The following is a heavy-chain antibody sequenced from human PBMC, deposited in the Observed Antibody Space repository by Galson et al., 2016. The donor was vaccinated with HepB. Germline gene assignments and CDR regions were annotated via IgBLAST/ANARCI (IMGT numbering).Heavy chain of an antibody. V-gene: IGHV4-39*01. CDR3: ATGIIVAGKYYYHYMDV. J-gene: IGHJ6*03. CDR1: GGSISSDYY. D-gene: IGHD6-19*01. Sequence: SETLSLTCIVSGGSISSDYYWGRIRQPPGRGLEWIGSIYSNEDTFYNPSLKSRVTISVDTPKNQFSLRLDSVTAADTGLYYCATGIIVAGKYYYHYMDVWGKGTTVTVSS. CDR2: IYSNEDT.